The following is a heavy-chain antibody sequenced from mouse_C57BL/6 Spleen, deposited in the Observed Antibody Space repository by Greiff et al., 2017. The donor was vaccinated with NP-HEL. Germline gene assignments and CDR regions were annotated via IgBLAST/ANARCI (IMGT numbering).Heavy chain of an antibody. D-gene: IGHD1-1*01. CDR2: ISYSGST. V-gene: IGHV3-1*01. CDR3: ARASSAWAMDY. J-gene: IGHJ4*01. Sequence: EVQGVESGPGMVKPSQSLSLTCTVTGYSITSGYDWHWIRHFPGNKLEWMGYISYSGSTNYNPSLKSRISITHDTSKNHFFLKLNSVTTEDTATYYCARASSAWAMDYWGQGTSVTVSS. CDR1: GYSITSGYD.